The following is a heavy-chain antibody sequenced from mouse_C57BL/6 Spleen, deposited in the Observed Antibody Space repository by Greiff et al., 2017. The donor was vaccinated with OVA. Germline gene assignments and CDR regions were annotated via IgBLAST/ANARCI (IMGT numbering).Heavy chain of an antibody. CDR3: ARSEGYYEDFDV. CDR2: IYPGSGST. V-gene: IGHV1-55*01. Sequence: QVQLQQPGAELVKPGASVKMSCKASGYTFTSYWITWVKQRPGQGLEWIGDIYPGSGSTNYNEKFKSKATLTVDTSSSTAYMQLSSLTSEDSAVYYCARSEGYYEDFDVWGTGTTGTVSS. CDR1: GYTFTSYW. J-gene: IGHJ1*03. D-gene: IGHD2-4*01.